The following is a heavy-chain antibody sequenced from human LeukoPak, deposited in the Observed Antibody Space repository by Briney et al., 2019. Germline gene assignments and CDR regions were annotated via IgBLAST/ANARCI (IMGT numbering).Heavy chain of an antibody. CDR3: ARDSTYGDYEYYYYGMDV. CDR2: IKQDGSEK. J-gene: IGHJ6*02. Sequence: GGSLRLSCAASGFTFSSYWMSWVRQAPGKGLEWVANIKQDGSEKYYVDSVKGRFTISRDNAKNSLYLQMNSLRAEDTAVYYCARDSTYGDYEYYYYGMDVWGQGTTVTVSS. V-gene: IGHV3-7*01. D-gene: IGHD4-17*01. CDR1: GFTFSSYW.